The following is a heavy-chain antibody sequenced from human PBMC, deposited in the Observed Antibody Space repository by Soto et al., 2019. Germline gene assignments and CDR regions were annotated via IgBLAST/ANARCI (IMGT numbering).Heavy chain of an antibody. V-gene: IGHV3-30*03. CDR3: ARVGATTGDAFDI. D-gene: IGHD1-26*01. CDR2: ISYDGSNK. CDR1: GFTFSSYG. J-gene: IGHJ3*02. Sequence: QVQLVESGGGVVQPGRSLRLSCAASGFTFSSYGMHWVRQAPGKGLEWVAVISYDGSNKYYADSVKGRFTISRDNSKNTLYLQMNSLRAEDTAVYYCARVGATTGDAFDIWGQGTMVTVSS.